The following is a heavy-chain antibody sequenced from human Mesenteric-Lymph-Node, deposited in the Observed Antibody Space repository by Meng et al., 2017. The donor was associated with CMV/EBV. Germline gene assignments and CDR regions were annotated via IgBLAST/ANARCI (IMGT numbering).Heavy chain of an antibody. D-gene: IGHD2-2*01. J-gene: IGHJ6*02. CDR2: IDHSGST. CDR1: GGPFSGYY. V-gene: IGHV4-34*01. Sequence: SETLSLTCAVYGGPFSGYYWSWIRQPPGKGLEWIGEIDHSGSTNYNPSLKSRVTISVDTSKNQFSLKLSSVTAADTAVYYCARDRVVPAATNYYYYYGMDVWGQGTTVTVSS. CDR3: ARDRVVPAATNYYYYYGMDV.